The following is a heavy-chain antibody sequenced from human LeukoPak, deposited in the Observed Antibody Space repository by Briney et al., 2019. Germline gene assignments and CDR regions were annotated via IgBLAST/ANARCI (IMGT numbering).Heavy chain of an antibody. CDR2: INPNSGGT. J-gene: IGHJ4*02. CDR3: ARVLGPNWNYYY. V-gene: IGHV1-2*02. D-gene: IGHD1-7*01. Sequence: ASVKVSCKASGYTFTGYYMHWVRQAPGQGLEWMGWINPNSGGTNYAQKFQGRVTMTRDTSISTAYMELSRLRSDDTGVYYCARVLGPNWNYYYWGQGTLVTVSS. CDR1: GYTFTGYY.